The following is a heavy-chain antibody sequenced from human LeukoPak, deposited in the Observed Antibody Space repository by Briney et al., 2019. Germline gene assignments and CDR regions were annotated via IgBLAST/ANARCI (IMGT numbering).Heavy chain of an antibody. D-gene: IGHD3-10*01. J-gene: IGHJ4*02. CDR2: ISSSGSTI. V-gene: IGHV3-11*01. CDR3: ARDGFGITMVRGRGYYFDY. CDR1: GFTFSDYY. Sequence: GGSLRLSCAASGFTFSDYYMSWIRQAPGKGLEWVSYISSSGSTIYYADSVKGRFTISRDNAKNSLYLQMNSLRAEDTAVYYCARDGFGITMVRGRGYYFDYWGRGTLVTVSS.